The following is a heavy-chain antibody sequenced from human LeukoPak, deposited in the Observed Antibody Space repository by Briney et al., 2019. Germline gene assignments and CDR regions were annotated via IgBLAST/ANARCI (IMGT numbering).Heavy chain of an antibody. CDR3: ARPPHARCFGGGAFDF. CDR1: GFNVSAKS. CDR2: IYSTGIT. D-gene: IGHD3-10*01. Sequence: GGSLRFSCAASGFNVSAKSMSWVRQTPEKGLEWVSVIYSTGITAYADSVKGRFSISRDNSKNTLALQMNSLRVEDTAVYYCARPPHARCFGGGAFDFWGQGTRVTVSS. J-gene: IGHJ4*02. V-gene: IGHV3-53*01.